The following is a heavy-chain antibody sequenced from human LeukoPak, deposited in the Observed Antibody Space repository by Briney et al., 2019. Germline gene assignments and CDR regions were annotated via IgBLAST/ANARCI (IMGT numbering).Heavy chain of an antibody. V-gene: IGHV4-59*01. CDR3: ARDAGRGFNWFDP. J-gene: IGHJ5*02. Sequence: SETLSLTCTVSDGSITNYDWSWVRQPPGKGLEFIGHVHYSGTANYNPSLRSRVTISIDTSKKHFFLKLKSVTAADTAVYYCARDAGRGFNWFDPWGQGTLVTVSS. D-gene: IGHD3-10*01. CDR2: VHYSGTA. CDR1: DGSITNYD.